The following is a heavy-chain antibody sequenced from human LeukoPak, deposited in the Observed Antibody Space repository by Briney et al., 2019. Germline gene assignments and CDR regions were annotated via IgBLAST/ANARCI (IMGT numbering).Heavy chain of an antibody. CDR1: GYTFTSYG. CDR2: ISAYNGNT. V-gene: IGHV1-18*01. CDR3: ARGSIAARPRVYYYYYMDV. Sequence: ASVKVSCTASGYTFTSYGISWVRQAPGQGLEWMGWISAYNGNTNYAQKLQGRVTMTTDTSTSTAYMELRSLRSDDTAVYYCARGSIAARPRVYYYYYMDVWGKGTTVTVSS. J-gene: IGHJ6*03. D-gene: IGHD6-6*01.